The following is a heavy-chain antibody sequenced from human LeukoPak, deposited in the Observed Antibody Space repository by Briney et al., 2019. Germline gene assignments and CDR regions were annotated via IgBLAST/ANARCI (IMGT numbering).Heavy chain of an antibody. V-gene: IGHV3-23*01. CDR2: ISGSGGST. CDR3: AKDRIAVAGTVVDY. D-gene: IGHD6-19*01. Sequence: GGSLRLSCAASGFTFSSYAMSRVRQAPGKGLEWVSGISGSGGSTYYADSVKGRFTISRDNSKNTLYLQMNSLRAEDTAVYYCAKDRIAVAGTVVDYWGQGTLVTVSS. J-gene: IGHJ4*02. CDR1: GFTFSSYA.